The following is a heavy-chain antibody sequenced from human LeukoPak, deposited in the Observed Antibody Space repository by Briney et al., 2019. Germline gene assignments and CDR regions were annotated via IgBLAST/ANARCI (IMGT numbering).Heavy chain of an antibody. Sequence: PSETPSLTCTVSGGSMSSYYWNWIRPHQGKGLEWIAYINYRGSTNYNPSLKSRVTISADTSKSQFSLKPTSVTAADTAVYYCASGSHNWFDSWGQGTLVTVSS. CDR2: INYRGST. CDR3: ASGSHNWFDS. J-gene: IGHJ5*01. CDR1: GGSMSSYY. V-gene: IGHV4-59*01.